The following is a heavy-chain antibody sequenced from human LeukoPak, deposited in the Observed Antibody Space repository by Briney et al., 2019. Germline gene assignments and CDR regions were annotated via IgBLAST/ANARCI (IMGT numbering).Heavy chain of an antibody. V-gene: IGHV1-18*01. J-gene: IGHJ3*02. Sequence: GASVKVSCKASGYTFTSYGISWVRQAPGQGLEWMGWISAYNGYTNYAQKLQDRVTLTTDTSTSTAYMELRSLRSDDTAVYYCARQGPLYCAGDCYAFDIWGQGTMVTVSS. D-gene: IGHD2-21*02. CDR2: ISAYNGYT. CDR1: GYTFTSYG. CDR3: ARQGPLYCAGDCYAFDI.